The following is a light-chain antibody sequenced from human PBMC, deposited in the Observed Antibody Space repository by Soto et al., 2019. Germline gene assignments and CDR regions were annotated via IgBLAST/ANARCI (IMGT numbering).Light chain of an antibody. CDR1: GGDFGSSTY. CDR3: SSYTTTNSWV. J-gene: IGLJ3*02. Sequence: QSALIQPASVSGSPGQSLIISCTGTGGDFGSSTYDSWYQQHSDKAPKVVIYEVNKRPSGVSSRFSGAKSGSTASLTISGLQGDDDATYFCSSYTTTNSWVFGVGTKVTVL. CDR2: EVN. V-gene: IGLV2-14*01.